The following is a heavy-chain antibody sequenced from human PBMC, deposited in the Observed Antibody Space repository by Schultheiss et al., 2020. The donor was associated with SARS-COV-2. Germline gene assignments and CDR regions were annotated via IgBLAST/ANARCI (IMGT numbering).Heavy chain of an antibody. CDR2: ISAYNGNT. J-gene: IGHJ5*02. CDR3: GRTRRYYDFWSGYDWFDP. Sequence: ASVKVSCKASGYTFTSYGISWVRQAPGQGLEWMGWISAYNGNTNYAQKLQGRVTMTTDTSTSTAYMELRSLRSDDTAVYYCGRTRRYYDFWSGYDWFDPWGQGTLVTVSS. D-gene: IGHD3-3*01. CDR1: GYTFTSYG. V-gene: IGHV1-18*01.